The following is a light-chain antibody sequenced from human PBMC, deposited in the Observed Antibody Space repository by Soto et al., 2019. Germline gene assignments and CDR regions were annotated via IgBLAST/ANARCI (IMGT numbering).Light chain of an antibody. CDR2: WAS. J-gene: IGKJ1*01. CDR3: QQYYSTPRT. CDR1: QSGLYSSNNKNY. V-gene: IGKV4-1*01. Sequence: DIVMTQSPDSLAVSLGERATINGKSSQSGLYSSNNKNYLAWYQQKPGQPPKLLIYWASTRESGVPDRFSGSGSGTYFTLTISSLQAEDVAVYYCQQYYSTPRTFGQGTKVEIK.